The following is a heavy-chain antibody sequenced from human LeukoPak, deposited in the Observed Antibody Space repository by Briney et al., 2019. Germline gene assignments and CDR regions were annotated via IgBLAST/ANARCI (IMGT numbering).Heavy chain of an antibody. Sequence: PGGSLRLSCAASGFTFSNYAMSWVRQAPGKGLEWVSSLSGNERDTRYADSVRGRFTISRDNSENLLYLQMNRLRAEDTAVYYCAKDCRDEYSYGYDYWGQGTLVTVSS. V-gene: IGHV3-23*01. D-gene: IGHD5-18*01. CDR1: GFTFSNYA. J-gene: IGHJ4*02. CDR2: LSGNERDT. CDR3: AKDCRDEYSYGYDY.